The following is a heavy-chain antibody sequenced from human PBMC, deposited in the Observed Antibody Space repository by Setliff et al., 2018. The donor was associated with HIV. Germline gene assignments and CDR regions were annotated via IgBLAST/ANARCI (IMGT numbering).Heavy chain of an antibody. CDR3: ARYSPRGYTLTGPY. D-gene: IGHD6-25*01. Sequence: LSLTCTVSGGSVSSGSYYWSWFRQPPGKGLEWIGYIYYSGSTKHNPSLKSRVTISLDTSKNQFSLKLTSVTAADTAVYYCARYSPRGYTLTGPYWGQGTLVTVSS. J-gene: IGHJ4*02. CDR1: GGSVSSGSYY. CDR2: IYYSGST. V-gene: IGHV4-61*01.